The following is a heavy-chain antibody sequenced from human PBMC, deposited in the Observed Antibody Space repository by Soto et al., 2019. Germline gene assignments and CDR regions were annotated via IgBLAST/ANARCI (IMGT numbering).Heavy chain of an antibody. CDR3: ARGPFYCTGGTCYSYFDY. CDR2: ISYDGSNK. CDR1: GFTFSSSA. V-gene: IGHV3-30-3*01. J-gene: IGHJ4*02. D-gene: IGHD2-15*01. Sequence: GGSLRLSCAASGFTFSSSALYWVRQAPGKGLEWVGVISYDGSNKHYADSVKGRFTISRDNSMNTVYLQMSSLRAEDTALYYCARGPFYCTGGTCYSYFDYWGQGTLVTVSS.